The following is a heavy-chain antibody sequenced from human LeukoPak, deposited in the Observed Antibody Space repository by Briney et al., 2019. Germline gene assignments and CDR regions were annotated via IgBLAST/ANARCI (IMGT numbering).Heavy chain of an antibody. J-gene: IGHJ4*02. V-gene: IGHV4-34*01. CDR3: ARGRGSYYNYFDY. Sequence: SETLSLTCTVSGGSISTYYWSWIRQPPGKGLEWIGEINHSGSTNYNPSLKSRVTISVDTSKNQFSLKLSSVTAADTAVYYCARGRGSYYNYFDYWGQGTLVTVSS. D-gene: IGHD1-26*01. CDR1: GGSISTYY. CDR2: INHSGST.